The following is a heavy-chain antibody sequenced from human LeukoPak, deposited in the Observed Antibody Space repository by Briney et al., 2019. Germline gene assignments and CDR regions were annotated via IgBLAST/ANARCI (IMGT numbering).Heavy chain of an antibody. CDR2: ITWNSDNI. CDR1: GFTFDDYA. V-gene: IGHV3-9*01. D-gene: IGHD6-19*01. J-gene: IGHJ5*02. Sequence: GGSLRLSCAASGFTFDDYAMHWVRQAPGKGLEWVSGITWNSDNIEYADSVKGRFTISRDNAKNSLYLQMNSLRAEDTAVYYCARDLASGWSKDNWFDPWGQGTLVTVSS. CDR3: ARDLASGWSKDNWFDP.